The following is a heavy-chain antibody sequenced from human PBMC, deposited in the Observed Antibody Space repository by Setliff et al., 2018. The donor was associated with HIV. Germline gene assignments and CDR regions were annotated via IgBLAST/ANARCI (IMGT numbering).Heavy chain of an antibody. Sequence: SETLSLTCTVSGGSINNYYWSWIRQPPGKELEWIGYIYYSGNTNYNPSLKSRVDISVDTSKNQFSLKLTSVTAADTAVYYCARDSELGLNYHYGMDVWGQGTTVTVSS. CDR3: ARDSELGLNYHYGMDV. V-gene: IGHV4-59*01. CDR1: GGSINNYY. J-gene: IGHJ6*02. CDR2: IYYSGNT. D-gene: IGHD1-26*01.